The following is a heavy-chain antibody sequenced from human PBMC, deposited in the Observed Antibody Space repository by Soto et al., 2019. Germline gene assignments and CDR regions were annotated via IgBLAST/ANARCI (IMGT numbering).Heavy chain of an antibody. Sequence: PGESLKISCKGSGYSFTSYWIGWVRQMPGKGLEWMGIIYPGDSDTRYSPSFQGQVTISADKSISTAYLQWSSLKASDTAMYYCARVASRVVMTAYYYYYGMDVWGQGNTVTVSS. V-gene: IGHV5-51*01. CDR1: GYSFTSYW. CDR3: ARVASRVVMTAYYYYYGMDV. J-gene: IGHJ6*02. D-gene: IGHD3-3*01. CDR2: IYPGDSDT.